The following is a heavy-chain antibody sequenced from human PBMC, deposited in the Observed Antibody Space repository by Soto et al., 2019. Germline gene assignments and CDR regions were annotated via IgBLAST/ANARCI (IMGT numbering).Heavy chain of an antibody. CDR1: WESFSSNINA. Sequence: SQTVSLASANSWESFSSNINAWNCIRQSASRGLEWLGRTYYRSKWYNDYAVSVKSRITINPDTSKNQFSLQLNSVTPEDTAVYYCARGTGLWVPAPGYYYYGMDVWGQGTTVTVSS. V-gene: IGHV6-1*01. D-gene: IGHD2-2*01. J-gene: IGHJ6*02. CDR2: TYYRSKWYN. CDR3: ARGTGLWVPAPGYYYYGMDV.